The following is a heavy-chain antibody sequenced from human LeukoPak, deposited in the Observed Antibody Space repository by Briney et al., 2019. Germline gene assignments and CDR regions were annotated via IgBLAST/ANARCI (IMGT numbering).Heavy chain of an antibody. J-gene: IGHJ4*02. V-gene: IGHV3-23*01. CDR1: GFTFSSYA. D-gene: IGHD2-2*01. CDR2: ISGSGGST. Sequence: SGGSLRLSCAASGFTFSSYAMSWVRQAPGKGLEWVSAISGSGGSTYYADSVKGRFTISRDNSKNTLYLQMNSLRAEDTAVYYCAKALGYCSSTSCYLHDRPFDYWGQGTLVTVSS. CDR3: AKALGYCSSTSCYLHDRPFDY.